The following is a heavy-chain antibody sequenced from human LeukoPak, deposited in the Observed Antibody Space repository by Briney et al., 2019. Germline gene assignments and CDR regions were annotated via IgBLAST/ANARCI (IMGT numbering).Heavy chain of an antibody. D-gene: IGHD5-18*01. J-gene: IGHJ4*02. CDR1: GFTFSSYG. Sequence: GGSLRLSCAASGFTFSSYGMHWVRQAPGKGLEWVAVIWYDGSNKYYADSVKGRFTISRDNSKNTLYLQMNSLRAEDTAVYYCALQIRAARVFDYWGQGTLVTVSP. CDR3: ALQIRAARVFDY. V-gene: IGHV3-33*01. CDR2: IWYDGSNK.